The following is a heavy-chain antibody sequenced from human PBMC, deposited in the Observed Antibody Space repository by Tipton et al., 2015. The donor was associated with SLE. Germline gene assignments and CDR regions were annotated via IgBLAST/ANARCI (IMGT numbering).Heavy chain of an antibody. D-gene: IGHD3-10*01. CDR1: GGSFSGYY. V-gene: IGHV4-34*01. CDR3: ARVYYYKYFDY. J-gene: IGHJ4*02. CDR2: INHSGST. Sequence: LRLSCAVYGGSFSGYYWSWIRQPPGKGLEWIGEINHSGSTNYNPSLKSRVTISVDTSKNQFSLKLSSVTAADTAVYYCARVYYYKYFDYWGQGTLVTVPS.